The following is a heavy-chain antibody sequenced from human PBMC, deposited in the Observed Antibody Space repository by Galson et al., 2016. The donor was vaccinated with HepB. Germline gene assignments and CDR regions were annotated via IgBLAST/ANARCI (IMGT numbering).Heavy chain of an antibody. V-gene: IGHV3-33*01. CDR1: GFIFSSYA. CDR2: IWHDGSLK. D-gene: IGHD3-22*01. CDR3: AGAFYYGSSGWGPAALDI. Sequence: SLRLSCATSGFIFSSYAMHWVRQAPGKGLEWVAVIWHDGSLKYYADSVKGRFIISRDNSKNMLYLQMNGLRVEDTAVYYCAGAFYYGSSGWGPAALDIWGQGTVVTVSS. J-gene: IGHJ3*02.